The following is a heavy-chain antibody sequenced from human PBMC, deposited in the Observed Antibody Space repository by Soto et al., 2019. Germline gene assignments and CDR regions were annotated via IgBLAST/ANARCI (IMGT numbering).Heavy chain of an antibody. V-gene: IGHV4-59*01. CDR3: ARDRGWAWFDP. D-gene: IGHD3-10*01. J-gene: IGHJ5*02. Sequence: QVQLQESGPGLVKPSETLSLTCTVSGGSISSYYWSWIRQPPGKGLEWIGYIYYSGSTNYNPSLKSRVNISVDTSKNKFSLKLSSVTAADTAVYYCARDRGWAWFDPWGQGTLVTVSS. CDR2: IYYSGST. CDR1: GGSISSYY.